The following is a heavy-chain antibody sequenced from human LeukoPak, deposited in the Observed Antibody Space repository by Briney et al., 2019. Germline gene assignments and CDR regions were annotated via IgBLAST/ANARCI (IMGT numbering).Heavy chain of an antibody. V-gene: IGHV3-30*18. J-gene: IGHJ4*02. D-gene: IGHD2-2*01. CDR1: GFTFSSYG. CDR3: AKLACSGTSCYPFDY. Sequence: GRSLRLSCAASGFTFSSYGMHWVRQAPGKGLEWVAVISYDGSNKYYADSVKGRFTISRDNSKNTLYLQMNSLRAEDTAVYYCAKLACSGTSCYPFDYWGQGTLVTVFS. CDR2: ISYDGSNK.